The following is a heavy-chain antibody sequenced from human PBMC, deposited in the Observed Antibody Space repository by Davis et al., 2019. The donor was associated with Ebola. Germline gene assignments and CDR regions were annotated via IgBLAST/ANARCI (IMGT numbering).Heavy chain of an antibody. D-gene: IGHD6-19*01. J-gene: IGHJ4*02. V-gene: IGHV5-51*01. Sequence: GESLKISCKGSGYSFTSYWIGRVRQMPGKGLEWMGINYPGDYDTRYSPSFQGQVTISADKSISTPYLQWSSLKASDTAMYYCARLSSGWYQPFDYWGQGTLVTVSS. CDR1: GYSFTSYW. CDR2: NYPGDYDT. CDR3: ARLSSGWYQPFDY.